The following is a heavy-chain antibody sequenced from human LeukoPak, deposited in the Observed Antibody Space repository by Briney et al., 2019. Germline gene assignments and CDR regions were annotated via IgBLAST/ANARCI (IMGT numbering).Heavy chain of an antibody. Sequence: ASVKVSCKASGYTFTSYYMHWVRQAPGQGLEWMGIINPSGGSTSYAQKFQGRVTMTRDTSTSTVYMELSSLRSEDTAVYYCARELVHYHDSSGRFDYWGQGTLVTVSS. CDR1: GYTFTSYY. D-gene: IGHD3-22*01. CDR3: ARELVHYHDSSGRFDY. V-gene: IGHV1-46*01. CDR2: INPSGGST. J-gene: IGHJ4*02.